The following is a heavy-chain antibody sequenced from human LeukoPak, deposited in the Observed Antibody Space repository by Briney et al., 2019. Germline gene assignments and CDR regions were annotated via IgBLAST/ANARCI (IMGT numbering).Heavy chain of an antibody. Sequence: GGSLRLSCAASGFTFSSYAMSWVRQAPGKGLEWVSAISGSGGSTYYADSVKGRFTISRDNSKNTLYLQMNSLRAEDTAVYYCAKGRIGFKLELLLDYWGQGTLVTVSS. J-gene: IGHJ4*02. D-gene: IGHD1-7*01. CDR2: ISGSGGST. CDR3: AKGRIGFKLELLLDY. V-gene: IGHV3-23*01. CDR1: GFTFSSYA.